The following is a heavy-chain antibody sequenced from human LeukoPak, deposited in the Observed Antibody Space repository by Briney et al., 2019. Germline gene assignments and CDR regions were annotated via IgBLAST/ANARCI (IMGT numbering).Heavy chain of an antibody. CDR1: GGSFSGYY. CDR2: INHSGST. CDR3: ASMVAPGLGY. D-gene: IGHD2-15*01. V-gene: IGHV4-34*01. J-gene: IGHJ4*02. Sequence: PSETLSLTCAVYGGSFSGYYWSWIRQPPGKGLEWIGEINHSGSTNYNPSLKSRVTISVDTSKNQFSLKLSSVTAADTAVYYCASMVAPGLGYWGQGTLVTVSS.